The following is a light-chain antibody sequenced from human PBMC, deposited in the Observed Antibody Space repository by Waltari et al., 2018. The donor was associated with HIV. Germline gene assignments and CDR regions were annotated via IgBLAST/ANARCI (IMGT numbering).Light chain of an antibody. V-gene: IGLV1-40*01. CDR3: QSFDTGLGVV. CDR1: NSNIGAGYD. J-gene: IGLJ2*01. Sequence: QSVLMQPSSVSGAPGQRVTISCTGNNSNIGAGYDVHWYQQLPGTAPKILIYTNANRPSGFPDRFSGSKSGTSASLAITGLQAEDETDYYCQSFDTGLGVVFGGGTKVTVL. CDR2: TNA.